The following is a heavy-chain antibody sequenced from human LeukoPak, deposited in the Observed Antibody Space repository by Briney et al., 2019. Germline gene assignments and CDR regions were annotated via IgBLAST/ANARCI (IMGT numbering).Heavy chain of an antibody. V-gene: IGHV3-30-3*01. D-gene: IGHD6-19*01. CDR1: GFTFSSYA. Sequence: PGGSLRLSCAASGFTFSSYAMHWVRQAPGKGLEWVAVISYDGSNKYYADSVKGRFTISRDNSKNTLYLQMNSLRAEDTAVYYCARAPGRIAVAGTYFQHWGQGTLVTVSS. J-gene: IGHJ1*01. CDR3: ARAPGRIAVAGTYFQH. CDR2: ISYDGSNK.